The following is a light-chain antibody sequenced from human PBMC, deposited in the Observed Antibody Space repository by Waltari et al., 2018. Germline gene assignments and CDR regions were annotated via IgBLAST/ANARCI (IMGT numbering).Light chain of an antibody. J-gene: IGKJ2*01. CDR1: QSVGTS. CDR2: GAS. Sequence: EIVMTQSPATLPVSPGERATLSCRASQSVGTSLAWYQQRPGQAPRFLIYGASTRGTGIPARFSGSGSGTDCTLSISSLQSEDSAVYYCQQYNNWPYTFGQGTKLEIK. V-gene: IGKV3-15*01. CDR3: QQYNNWPYT.